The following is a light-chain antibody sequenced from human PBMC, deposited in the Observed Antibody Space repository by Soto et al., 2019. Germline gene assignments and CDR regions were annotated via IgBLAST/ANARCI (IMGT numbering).Light chain of an antibody. V-gene: IGKV3-11*01. CDR3: QQYGSSPRT. CDR2: DAS. Sequence: EIVLTQSQATLSLSPGERATLSCRASQSVSSDLAWYQQKPGQAPRLLIYDASNRATGIPVRFSGSGSGTDFTLTISSLEPEDFAVYYCQQYGSSPRTFGQGTKVDIK. J-gene: IGKJ1*01. CDR1: QSVSSD.